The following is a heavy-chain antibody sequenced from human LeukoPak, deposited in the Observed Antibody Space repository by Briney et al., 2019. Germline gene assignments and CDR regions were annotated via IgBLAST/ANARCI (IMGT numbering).Heavy chain of an antibody. V-gene: IGHV4-59*08. J-gene: IGHJ6*02. Sequence: KPSETLSLTCTVSGGSISSCYWSWIRQPPGKGLEWIGYIYYSGSTNYNPSLKSRVTISVDTSKNQFSLKLSSVTAADTAVYYCARLDVPRISGSYYYYGMDVWGQGTTVTVSS. D-gene: IGHD1-26*01. CDR3: ARLDVPRISGSYYYYGMDV. CDR2: IYYSGST. CDR1: GGSISSCY.